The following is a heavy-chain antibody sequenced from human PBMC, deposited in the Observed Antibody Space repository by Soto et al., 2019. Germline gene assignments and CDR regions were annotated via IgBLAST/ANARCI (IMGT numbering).Heavy chain of an antibody. Sequence: EVQLVESGGGLVKPGGSLRLSCTGSGFPFRAYNITWVRQAQGKGLEWVSSITVGSSHIYQPNSMKGRFTISRDDAKNSVYLQIDSLRDEDTALYYCSRSPEVGVRGAYWGQGTLVTVSS. CDR1: GFPFRAYN. V-gene: IGHV3-21*01. D-gene: IGHD3-16*01. CDR3: SRSPEVGVRGAY. CDR2: ITVGSSHI. J-gene: IGHJ4*02.